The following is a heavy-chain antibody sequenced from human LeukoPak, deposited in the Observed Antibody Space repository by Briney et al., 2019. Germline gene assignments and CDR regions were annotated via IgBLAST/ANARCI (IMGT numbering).Heavy chain of an antibody. CDR2: ISGSGGIT. CDR1: GFSFSNYA. Sequence: GGSLRLSCAASGFSFSNYAMSWVRQAPGKGLEWVSAISGSGGITFHSDSVKGRFTISRDNAKNSLCLQMNSLRAEDTAVYYCARHVVAVGFDYWGQGTQVTVSS. V-gene: IGHV3-23*01. D-gene: IGHD3-22*01. J-gene: IGHJ4*02. CDR3: ARHVVAVGFDY.